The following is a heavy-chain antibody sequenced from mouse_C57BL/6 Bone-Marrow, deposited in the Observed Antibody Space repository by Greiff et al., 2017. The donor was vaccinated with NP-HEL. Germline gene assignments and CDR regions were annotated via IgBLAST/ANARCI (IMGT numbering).Heavy chain of an antibody. CDR1: GYTFTGYW. V-gene: IGHV1-9*01. J-gene: IGHJ4*01. Sequence: VQLQQSGAELIKPGASVKLSCKATGYTFTGYWIEWVKQRPGHGLEWIGEILPGSGSTNYTEKFTGKATFTADTSSNPAYMQLSSLTTEDSAIYYCATRYYGSGGAMDYWGQGTSVTVSS. D-gene: IGHD1-1*01. CDR2: ILPGSGST. CDR3: ATRYYGSGGAMDY.